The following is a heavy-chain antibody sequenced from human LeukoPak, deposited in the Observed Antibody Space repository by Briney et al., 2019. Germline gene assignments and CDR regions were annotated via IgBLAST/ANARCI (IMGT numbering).Heavy chain of an antibody. CDR3: ARDYGDYGNWFDP. CDR2: IYHSGST. CDR1: GGSISSGGYS. V-gene: IGHV4-30-2*01. J-gene: IGHJ5*02. Sequence: SQTVSLTRADSGGSISSGGYSWSWIRQPPGKGLEWIGYIYHSGSTYYNPSLKSRVTISVDRSKNQFSLKLSSVTAADTAVYYCARDYGDYGNWFDPWGQGTLVTVSS. D-gene: IGHD4-17*01.